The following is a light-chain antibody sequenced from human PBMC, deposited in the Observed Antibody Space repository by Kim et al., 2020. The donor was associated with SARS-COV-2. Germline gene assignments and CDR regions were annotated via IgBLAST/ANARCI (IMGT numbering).Light chain of an antibody. V-gene: IGKV3-15*01. CDR2: GAS. Sequence: EIVMTQSPATLSMSPGETATLSCRASQSVTTYLAWYQLKPGRAPTLLIHGASTRATGIPPRFSGSGSGTDFTLTITSLQSEDFALYYCHQYYDWPPVDTFGQGTKLEI. CDR3: HQYYDWPPVDT. CDR1: QSVTTY. J-gene: IGKJ2*01.